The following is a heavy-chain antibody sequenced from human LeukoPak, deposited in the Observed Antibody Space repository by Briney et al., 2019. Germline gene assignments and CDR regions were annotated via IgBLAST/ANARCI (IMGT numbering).Heavy chain of an antibody. CDR1: GYSISSGYY. J-gene: IGHJ4*02. CDR2: ISHSGSP. CDR3: ARSSSSWSEIDY. Sequence: SETLSLTCTVSGYSISSGYYWGWFRQTPGKGLEWIASISHSGSPYYNPSLKSRVTISEDLSGNLFSLTLNSVTAADAAVYYCARSSSSWSEIDYWGQGTLVTVSS. D-gene: IGHD6-13*01. V-gene: IGHV4-38-2*02.